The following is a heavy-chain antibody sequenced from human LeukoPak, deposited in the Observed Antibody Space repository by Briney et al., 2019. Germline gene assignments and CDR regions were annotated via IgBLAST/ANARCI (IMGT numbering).Heavy chain of an antibody. D-gene: IGHD1/OR15-1a*01. CDR1: GFTFSRYA. V-gene: IGHV3-21*01. CDR3: ARSQVLGTFDH. Sequence: PGGSLRLSCAASGFTFSRYAMSWVRQAPGKGLEWVSSITSTSSYIYYADSVKGRFAISRDNAKNSLYLQMNSLRAEDTAVYFCARSQVLGTFDHWGQGTLLTVSS. J-gene: IGHJ4*02. CDR2: ITSTSSYI.